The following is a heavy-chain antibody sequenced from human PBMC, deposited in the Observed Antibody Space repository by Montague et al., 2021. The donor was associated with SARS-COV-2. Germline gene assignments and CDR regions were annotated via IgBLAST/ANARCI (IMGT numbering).Heavy chain of an antibody. CDR1: GGSISSSSNY. J-gene: IGHJ5*02. Sequence: SETLSLTCTVSGGSISSSSNYWGWIRQPPGKGLEWIGSIYYSGSTYYXSSLKSRVTISVDTSKNQFSLKLNSVTAADTAVYYCAGLVWFGELSSENWFDPWGQGTLVTVSS. D-gene: IGHD3-10*01. CDR3: AGLVWFGELSSENWFDP. V-gene: IGHV4-39*01. CDR2: IYYSGST.